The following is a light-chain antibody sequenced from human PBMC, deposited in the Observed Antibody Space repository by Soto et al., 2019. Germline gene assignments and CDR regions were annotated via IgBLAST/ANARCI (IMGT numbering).Light chain of an antibody. CDR2: GAT. J-gene: IGKJ4*01. Sequence: EIVMTQSPVTLSVSPGERATLSCRASQSVNSNLAWYQQKPGQAPRLLVYGATTRATGIPARFSGSESGTEFTLTISGLQSEDFAVYYCQQYNDWPPLTFGGGTKLEIK. V-gene: IGKV3-15*01. CDR3: QQYNDWPPLT. CDR1: QSVNSN.